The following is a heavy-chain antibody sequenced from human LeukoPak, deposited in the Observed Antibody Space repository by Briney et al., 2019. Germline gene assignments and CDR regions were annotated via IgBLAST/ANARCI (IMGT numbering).Heavy chain of an antibody. J-gene: IGHJ3*02. CDR1: GFTFSTYW. Sequence: GSLRLSCAASGFTFSTYWMNWVRQAPGKGLEWVATIKQDGSEKLYVDSVKGRFTISRDNAKNTLYLHMNSLRAEDTAVYYCARFYGGSALDNWGQGTMVTVSS. CDR2: IKQDGSEK. D-gene: IGHD3-16*01. CDR3: ARFYGGSALDN. V-gene: IGHV3-7*01.